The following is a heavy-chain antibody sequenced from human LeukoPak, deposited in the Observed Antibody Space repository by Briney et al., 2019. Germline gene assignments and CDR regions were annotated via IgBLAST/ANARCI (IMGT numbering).Heavy chain of an antibody. D-gene: IGHD3-10*01. CDR2: ISHDGYNK. J-gene: IGHJ4*02. Sequence: PGRSLRLLCAASVFSFRSCALHCVRQASGKGLQCVAVISHDGYNKLYADSVKGRFTISRHNYKHGLNLDMDSERGEHTGVFYCARGWLREFILVHYFDCWGQGTLVTVSS. CDR3: ARGWLREFILVHYFDC. V-gene: IGHV3-30-3*01. CDR1: VFSFRSCA.